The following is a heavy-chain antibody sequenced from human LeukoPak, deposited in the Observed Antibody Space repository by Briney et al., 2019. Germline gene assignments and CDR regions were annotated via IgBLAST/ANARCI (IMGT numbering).Heavy chain of an antibody. J-gene: IGHJ6*03. CDR1: GFTFSSYS. V-gene: IGHV3-21*01. D-gene: IGHD6-13*01. CDR2: ISSSSSYI. Sequence: LRLSCAASGFTFSSYSMNWVRQAPGKGLEWVSSISSSSSYIYYADSVKGRFTISRDNAKNSLYLQMNSLRAEDTAVYYCARAQQLGDYYYYMDVWGKGTTVTVSS. CDR3: ARAQQLGDYYYYMDV.